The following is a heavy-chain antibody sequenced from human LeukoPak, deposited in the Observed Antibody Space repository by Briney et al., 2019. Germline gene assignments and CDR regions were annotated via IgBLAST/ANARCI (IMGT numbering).Heavy chain of an antibody. Sequence: GASVKVSCKASGYTFTNYDINWVRQATGQGLEWMGWMNPNSGNTGYAQKFQGRFTMTRDTSISTAYMELNSLTSEDTAVYYCARGSTAVDAFDIWGQGTMVTVSS. J-gene: IGHJ3*02. V-gene: IGHV1-8*01. CDR3: ARGSTAVDAFDI. CDR2: MNPNSGNT. D-gene: IGHD4-23*01. CDR1: GYTFTNYD.